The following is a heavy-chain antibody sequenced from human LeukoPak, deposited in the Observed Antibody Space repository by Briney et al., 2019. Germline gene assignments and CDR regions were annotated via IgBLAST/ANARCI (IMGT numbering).Heavy chain of an antibody. V-gene: IGHV4-59*01. CDR2: IYYSGST. CDR3: ARVWTEYFDY. Sequence: SETLSLTCRVSGGSISSYYWSWIRQPPGKGLEWIGYIYYSGSTNYNPSLKSRVTISVDTSKNQFSLKLSSVTAADTAVYYCARVWTEYFDYWGQGTLVTVSS. J-gene: IGHJ4*02. CDR1: GGSISSYY. D-gene: IGHD1-1*01.